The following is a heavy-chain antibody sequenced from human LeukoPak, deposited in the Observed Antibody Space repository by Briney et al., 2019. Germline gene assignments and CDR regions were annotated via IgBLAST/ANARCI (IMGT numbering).Heavy chain of an antibody. Sequence: SETLSLTCAVYGGSFSGYYWSWIRQPPGKGLEWIGEINHSGSTNYNPSLKSRVTISVDTSKNQFSLKLSSVTAADTAVYYCARGRSYALRYFYWLHYFDYWGREPWSPSPQ. CDR3: ARGRSYALRYFYWLHYFDY. CDR2: INHSGST. J-gene: IGHJ4*02. D-gene: IGHD3-9*01. V-gene: IGHV4-34*01. CDR1: GGSFSGYY.